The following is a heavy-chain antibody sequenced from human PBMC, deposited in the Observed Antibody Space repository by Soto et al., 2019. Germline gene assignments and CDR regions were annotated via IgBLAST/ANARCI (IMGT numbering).Heavy chain of an antibody. CDR2: ISYDGSNK. V-gene: IGHV3-30*18. CDR3: AKNMQPGTAGYHYGGDC. D-gene: IGHD5-12*01. CDR1: GFTFSTYG. Sequence: QEQLVESGGGVVQPGRSLRLSCAASGFTFSTYGMHWVRQAPGKGLAWVAIISYDGSNKYYADSVQGRFTISRENSKNTLYLQMHRLRAQDTAVCSCAKNMQPGTAGYHYGGDCWGQATLVSVPS. J-gene: IGHJ4*02.